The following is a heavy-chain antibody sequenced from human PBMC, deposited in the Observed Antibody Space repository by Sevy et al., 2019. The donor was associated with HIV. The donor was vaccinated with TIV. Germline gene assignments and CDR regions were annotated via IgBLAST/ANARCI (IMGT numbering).Heavy chain of an antibody. D-gene: IGHD2-15*01. CDR2: IGTAGDT. CDR3: ARVGLGYCSGGSCYGEDAFDI. CDR1: GFTFSSYD. J-gene: IGHJ3*02. V-gene: IGHV3-13*01. Sequence: GGSLRLSCAASGFTFSSYDMHWVRQATGKGLEWVSAIGTAGDTYYPGSVKGRFTISREMAKNSLYLQMNSLRAGDTAGYYCARVGLGYCSGGSCYGEDAFDIWGQGTMVTVSS.